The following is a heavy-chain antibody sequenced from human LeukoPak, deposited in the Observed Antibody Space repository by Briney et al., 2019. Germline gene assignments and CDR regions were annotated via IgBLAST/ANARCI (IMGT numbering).Heavy chain of an antibody. V-gene: IGHV3-30*18. J-gene: IGHJ4*02. CDR1: GFTFSSYG. Sequence: GGSLRLSCAASGFTFSSYGMHWARQAPGKGLEWVAVISYDGSNKYYADSVKGRFTISRDNSKNTLYLQMNSLRAEDTAVYYCAKERYSGSYLIWYYFDYWGQGTLVTVSS. D-gene: IGHD1-26*01. CDR2: ISYDGSNK. CDR3: AKERYSGSYLIWYYFDY.